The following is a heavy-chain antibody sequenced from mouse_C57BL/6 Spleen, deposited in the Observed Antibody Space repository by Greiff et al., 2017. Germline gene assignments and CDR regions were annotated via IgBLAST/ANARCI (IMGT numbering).Heavy chain of an antibody. CDR3: AREGLYGSSSFAY. D-gene: IGHD1-1*01. V-gene: IGHV3-6*01. CDR1: GYSITSGYY. CDR2: ISYDGSN. Sequence: EVKLEESGPGLVKPSQSLSLTCSVTGYSITSGYYWNWIRQFPGNKLEWMGYISYDGSNNYNPSLKNRISITRDTSKNQFFLKLNSVTTEDTATYYCAREGLYGSSSFAYWGKGTLVTVSA. J-gene: IGHJ3*01.